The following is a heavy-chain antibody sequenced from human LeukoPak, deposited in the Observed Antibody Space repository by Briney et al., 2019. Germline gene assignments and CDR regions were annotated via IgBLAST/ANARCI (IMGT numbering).Heavy chain of an antibody. CDR1: GGSISSGGYY. D-gene: IGHD2-2*02. V-gene: IGHV4-31*03. CDR3: ARYCSSTNCYKGGFDP. Sequence: PSETLSLTCTVSGGSISSGGYYWSWIRQHPGKGLEWIGYIYYSGCTYSNPSLKSRVTISVDTSKNQFSLNLSSVTAADTAVYYCARYCSSTNCYKGGFDPWGQGTLVTVSS. CDR2: IYYSGCT. J-gene: IGHJ5*02.